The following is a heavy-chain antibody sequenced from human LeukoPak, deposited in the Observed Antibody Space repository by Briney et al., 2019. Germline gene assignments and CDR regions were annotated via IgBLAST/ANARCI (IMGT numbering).Heavy chain of an antibody. Sequence: GGSLRLSCAASGFTFTDYYMSWIRQAPGKGLEWVSYITNSGTTIYYADSVKGRFTISRDNAKNSLYLQMNSLRAEDTAVYYCARELPPSYDGSGYYSTTRFDYWGQGTLVTVSS. CDR1: GFTFTDYY. CDR3: ARELPPSYDGSGYYSTTRFDY. D-gene: IGHD3-22*01. V-gene: IGHV3-11*01. J-gene: IGHJ4*02. CDR2: ITNSGTTI.